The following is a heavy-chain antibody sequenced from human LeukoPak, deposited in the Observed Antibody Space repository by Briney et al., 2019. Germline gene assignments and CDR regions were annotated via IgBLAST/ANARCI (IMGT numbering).Heavy chain of an antibody. V-gene: IGHV4-39*07. Sequence: SETLSLTCTVSGGSISSSSYYWGWIRQPPGKGLEWIGSIYYSGSTYYNPSLKSRVTISVDTSKNQFSLKLSSVTAADTAVYYCAGRNTDYGSSYYYYYMDVWGKGTTVTISS. CDR3: AGRNTDYGSSYYYYYMDV. CDR1: GGSISSSSYY. D-gene: IGHD3-10*01. CDR2: IYYSGST. J-gene: IGHJ6*03.